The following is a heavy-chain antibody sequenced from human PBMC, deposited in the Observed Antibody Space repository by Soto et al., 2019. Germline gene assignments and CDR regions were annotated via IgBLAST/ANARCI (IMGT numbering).Heavy chain of an antibody. V-gene: IGHV1-18*01. D-gene: IGHD2-15*01. J-gene: IGHJ5*01. Sequence: QVQLVQSGAEVKKPGASVKVSCKASGYTFTHYGISWVRQAPGQGLEWMGGIGAYNGNTKYVQKVQGRVTLTTDTFTTTAYGELRTLRSADTGVYYCARESEVGASHVILGDWFDRWGQGTLVTVSS. CDR3: ARESEVGASHVILGDWFDR. CDR2: IGAYNGNT. CDR1: GYTFTHYG.